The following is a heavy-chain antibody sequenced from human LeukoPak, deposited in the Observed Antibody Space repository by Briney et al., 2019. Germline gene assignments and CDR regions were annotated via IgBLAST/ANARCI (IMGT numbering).Heavy chain of an antibody. J-gene: IGHJ4*02. CDR3: ARDRYGDGFAHLDY. D-gene: IGHD5-24*01. CDR2: ITPSGGT. V-gene: IGHV1-2*02. CDR1: GYTFTSYA. Sequence: ASGTVSCKASGYTFTSYAIHWVRQAPGQGLEWIGWITPSGGTNYPQKFQGGVAITWDTSITTAYMDLSRLTADDTAVYYCARDRYGDGFAHLDYWGQGALVTVSS.